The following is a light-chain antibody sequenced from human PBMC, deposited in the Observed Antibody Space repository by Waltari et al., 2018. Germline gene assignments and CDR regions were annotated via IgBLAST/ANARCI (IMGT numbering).Light chain of an antibody. CDR3: AAWDDSLSGWV. CDR2: SNK. V-gene: IGLV1-47*02. J-gene: IGLJ3*02. Sequence: QSVLTQPPSASGTPGQRVTIPSSGSGPNIGSTSGYWFQPLPGTAPKLLIYSNKQRPSGVPDRFSGSKSGTSASLGISGLRSEDEADYYCAAWDDSLSGWVFGGGTKLTVL. CDR1: GPNIGSTS.